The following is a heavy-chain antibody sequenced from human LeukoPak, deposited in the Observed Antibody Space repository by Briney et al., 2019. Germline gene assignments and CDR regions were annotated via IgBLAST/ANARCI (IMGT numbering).Heavy chain of an antibody. CDR3: ASLRGNAFDI. D-gene: IGHD3-16*01. CDR1: GFICSDYA. V-gene: IGHV3-23*01. J-gene: IGHJ3*02. CDR2: ISSSGSGGNT. Sequence: PGGSLRLSCTASGFICSDYAMSWARQAPGKGLEWVAGISSSGSGGNTYYADSVKGRFTISRDNSKNTLYLQMNILRAEDTALYYCASLRGNAFDIWGQGTMVTVSS.